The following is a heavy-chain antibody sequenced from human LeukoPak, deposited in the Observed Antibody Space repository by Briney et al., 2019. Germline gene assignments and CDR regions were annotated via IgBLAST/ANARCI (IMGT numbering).Heavy chain of an antibody. CDR2: IDPSDSYT. V-gene: IGHV5-10-1*01. CDR1: GYSFTNYW. CDR3: ARQGSGYDSFDY. Sequence: GESLKISCKGSGYSFTNYWISWVRQMPGKGLEWMGRIDPSDSYTNYSPSFQGHVTISADKSISTAYLQWSSLKASDTAMYYCARQGSGYDSFDYWGQGTLVTVSS. D-gene: IGHD5-12*01. J-gene: IGHJ4*02.